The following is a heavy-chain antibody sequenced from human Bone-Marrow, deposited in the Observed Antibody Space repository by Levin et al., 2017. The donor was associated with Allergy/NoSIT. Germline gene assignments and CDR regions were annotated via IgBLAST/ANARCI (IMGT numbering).Heavy chain of an antibody. CDR3: ARGSDISGYYFDF. CDR2: IYPGDSDT. V-gene: IGHV5-51*01. Sequence: GESLKISCKTSSDSLAKYWIGWVRQMPGKGLEWMGIIYPGDSDTIYNPSFQALITISADKSISTAYLQWSSLKTSDTATYYCARGSDISGYYFDFWGQGTLVTVSS. D-gene: IGHD3-22*01. CDR1: SDSLAKYW. J-gene: IGHJ4*02.